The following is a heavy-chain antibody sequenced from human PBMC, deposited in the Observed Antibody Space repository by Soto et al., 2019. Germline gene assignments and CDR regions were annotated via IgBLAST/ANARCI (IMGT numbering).Heavy chain of an antibody. V-gene: IGHV4-31*03. CDR2: IYYSGST. D-gene: IGHD6-13*01. Sequence: SETLSLTCTVSGGSISSGGYYWSWIRQHPGKGLEWIGYIYYSGSTYYNPSLKSRVTISVDTSKNQFSLKLSSVTAADTAVYYCARDRSKTAAAGTFDYWGQGTLVTVSS. J-gene: IGHJ4*02. CDR1: GGSISSGGYY. CDR3: ARDRSKTAAAGTFDY.